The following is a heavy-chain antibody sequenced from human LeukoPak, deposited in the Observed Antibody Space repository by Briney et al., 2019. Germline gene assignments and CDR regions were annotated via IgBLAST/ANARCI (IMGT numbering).Heavy chain of an antibody. Sequence: ASVKVSCKASGYTFTGYYMHWVRQAPGQGLEWMGWINPNSGGTNYAQKFQGRVTMTRDTSISTAYMELSRLRSDDTAVYYCARGIVVVPAAPLVDYWGQGTLVTVSS. D-gene: IGHD2-2*01. CDR2: INPNSGGT. J-gene: IGHJ4*02. CDR3: ARGIVVVPAAPLVDY. V-gene: IGHV1-2*02. CDR1: GYTFTGYY.